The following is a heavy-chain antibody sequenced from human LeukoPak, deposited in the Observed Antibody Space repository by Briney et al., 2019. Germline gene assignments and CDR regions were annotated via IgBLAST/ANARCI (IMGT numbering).Heavy chain of an antibody. J-gene: IGHJ4*02. V-gene: IGHV4-39*01. CDR3: ARHRGYSGYDYYFDY. CDR2: IYYSGST. CDR1: GGSISSSSYY. D-gene: IGHD5-12*01. Sequence: SETLSLTCTVSGGSISSSSYYWGWIRQPPGKGLEWIGSIYYSGSTYYNPSLKSRVTISVDTSKNQFSLKLSSVTAADTAVYYCARHRGYSGYDYYFDYWGQGTLVTVSS.